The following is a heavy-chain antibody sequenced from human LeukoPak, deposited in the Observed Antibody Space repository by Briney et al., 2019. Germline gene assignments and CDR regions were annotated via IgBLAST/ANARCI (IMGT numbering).Heavy chain of an antibody. V-gene: IGHV3-48*01. CDR2: ISISSSTI. CDR3: ARRVEAAGGRQFNY. CDR1: GFTFSSYS. D-gene: IGHD6-13*01. Sequence: GGSLRLSCAASGFTFSSYSMNWVRQAPGKGLEWVSHISISSSTIYYADSVKGRFTISRDNAKNSLYLEMNSLRAEDTAVYYCARRVEAAGGRQFNYWGQGTLVTVSS. J-gene: IGHJ4*02.